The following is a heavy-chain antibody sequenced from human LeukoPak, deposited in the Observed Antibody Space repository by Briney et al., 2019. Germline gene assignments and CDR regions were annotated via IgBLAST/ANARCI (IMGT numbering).Heavy chain of an antibody. Sequence: ASVKVSCKASGYTFTSYDINWVRQATGQGLEWMGWMNPNSGNTGYAQKFQGRVTMTRNTSISTAYMELSSLRSEDTAVYYCARGPWALVVPAAMKYYYYYGMDVWGQGTTVTDSS. J-gene: IGHJ6*02. CDR1: GYTFTSYD. D-gene: IGHD2-2*01. CDR2: MNPNSGNT. CDR3: ARGPWALVVPAAMKYYYYYGMDV. V-gene: IGHV1-8*01.